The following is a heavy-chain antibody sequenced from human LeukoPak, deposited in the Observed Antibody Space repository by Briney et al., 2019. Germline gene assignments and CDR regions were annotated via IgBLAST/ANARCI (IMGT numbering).Heavy chain of an antibody. D-gene: IGHD4-17*01. CDR1: GYTFTSYG. V-gene: IGHV1-18*04. CDR3: ARSLKSMTTVTIEYFQH. Sequence: ASVKVSCKASGYTFTSYGISWVRQAPGQGLEWMGWISAYNGNTNYAQKLQGRVTMTTDTSTSTAYMELRSLRSDDTAVHYCARSLKSMTTVTIEYFQHWGQGTLVTVSS. J-gene: IGHJ1*01. CDR2: ISAYNGNT.